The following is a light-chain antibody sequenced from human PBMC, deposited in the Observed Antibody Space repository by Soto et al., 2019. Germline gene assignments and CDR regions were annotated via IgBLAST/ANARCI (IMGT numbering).Light chain of an antibody. J-gene: IGLJ1*01. V-gene: IGLV2-23*02. CDR3: CSYAGSSTHYV. CDR1: SSDVGSYNL. CDR2: EVT. Sequence: QSVLTQPASVSGSPGQSITISCTGTSSDVGSYNLVSWYQQHPGKAPKLMIFEVTKRPSGVSSRFSGSKSDNTASLTISGLQTEDEADYYCCSYAGSSTHYVFGTGTQLTVL.